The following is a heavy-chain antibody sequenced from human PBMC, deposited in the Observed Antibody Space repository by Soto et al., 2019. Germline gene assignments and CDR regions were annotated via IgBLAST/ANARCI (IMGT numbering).Heavy chain of an antibody. D-gene: IGHD5-18*01. J-gene: IGHJ6*02. CDR1: GFTFSSYA. CDR3: AKDNQMGTAMVFYYYYYGMDV. Sequence: PGGSLRLSCAASGFTFSSYATSWVRQAPGKGLEWVSAISGSGGSTYYADSVKGRFTISRDNSKNTLYLRMNSLRAEDTAVYYCAKDNQMGTAMVFYYYYYGMDVWGQGTTVTVSS. V-gene: IGHV3-23*01. CDR2: ISGSGGST.